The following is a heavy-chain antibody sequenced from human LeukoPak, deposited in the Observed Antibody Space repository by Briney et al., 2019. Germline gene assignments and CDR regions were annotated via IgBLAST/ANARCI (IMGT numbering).Heavy chain of an antibody. CDR3: ARGPSTRYYYYMDV. D-gene: IGHD5/OR15-5a*01. J-gene: IGHJ6*03. CDR1: RFAFSGYG. Sequence: GGSLTLSCAASRFAFSGYGMTWLRQAPGKGLEGVSAITPSGATTYYADSVKGRFTISRDNAKNSLYLQMNSLRAEDTAVYYCARGPSTRYYYYMDVWGKGTTVTVSS. V-gene: IGHV3-23*01. CDR2: ITPSGATT.